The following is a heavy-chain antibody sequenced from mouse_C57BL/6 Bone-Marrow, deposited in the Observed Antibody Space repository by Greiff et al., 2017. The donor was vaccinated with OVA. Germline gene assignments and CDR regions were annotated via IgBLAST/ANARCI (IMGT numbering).Heavy chain of an antibody. Sequence: VQLQQSGPGLVQPSQSLSITCTVSGFSLTSYGVHWVRQSPGKGLDWLGVIWSGGSTDSNAAFISRLSISKDNAMSQVFFKMNSLQADDTAIDYCARNSYYYGSSPFAYWGQGTLVTVSA. V-gene: IGHV2-2*01. D-gene: IGHD1-1*01. CDR3: ARNSYYYGSSPFAY. CDR2: IWSGGST. CDR1: GFSLTSYG. J-gene: IGHJ3*01.